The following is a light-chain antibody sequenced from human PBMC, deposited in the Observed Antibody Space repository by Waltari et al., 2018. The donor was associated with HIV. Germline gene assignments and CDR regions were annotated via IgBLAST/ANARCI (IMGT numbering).Light chain of an antibody. CDR1: QSIHSY. V-gene: IGKV1-39*01. CDR2: GAS. CDR3: QQSYSSPLT. J-gene: IGKJ4*01. Sequence: DIQMTQSPSSLSASVGDRVTIPCRASQSIHSYLNWYQQKPRKAPKLLIYGASSLQSGVPSRFSGSGSGTDFTLTISSLQPEDFATYYCQQSYSSPLTFGGGTTVGIK.